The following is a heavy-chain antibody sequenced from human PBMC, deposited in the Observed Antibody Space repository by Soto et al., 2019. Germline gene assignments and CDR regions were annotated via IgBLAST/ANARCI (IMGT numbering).Heavy chain of an antibody. Sequence: PGGSLRLSCAASGFNVNSDYMNWVRQTPGKGLEWVASIYSGETTYYADSVRGRFTISSDKSKNTLYFQLSSLRIEDTAVYYCTRDWRGLGRLSLFEYWGQGVLVTVSS. D-gene: IGHD2-21*02. CDR1: GFNVNSDY. J-gene: IGHJ4*02. V-gene: IGHV3-53*01. CDR3: TRDWRGLGRLSLFEY. CDR2: IYSGETT.